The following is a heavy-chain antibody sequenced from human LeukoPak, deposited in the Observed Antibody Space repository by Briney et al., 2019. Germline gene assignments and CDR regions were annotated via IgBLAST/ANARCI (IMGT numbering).Heavy chain of an antibody. Sequence: QAGGSLRLSCAASGFTFDDCAMHWVRQAPGKGLEWVSAISDSGNAYHADSVKGRFTISRDSSKNTLFLQMNRLRPEDAAVYYCAKAPVTTCRGAYCYPFDYWGQGTLVTVSS. CDR1: GFTFDDCA. CDR2: ISDSGNA. V-gene: IGHV3-23*01. D-gene: IGHD2-21*01. CDR3: AKAPVTTCRGAYCYPFDY. J-gene: IGHJ4*02.